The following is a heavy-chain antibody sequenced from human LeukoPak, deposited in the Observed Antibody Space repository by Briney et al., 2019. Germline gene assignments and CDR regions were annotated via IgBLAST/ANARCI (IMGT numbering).Heavy chain of an antibody. J-gene: IGHJ4*02. D-gene: IGHD3-22*01. Sequence: GGSLRLSCTASGFTFSGYSMNWIRQAPGKGLEWVSSFGARSTSIYHAGSVKGRFAISRDNAKNSLYLQMNSLRAEDTALYYCAREVSEGFDFWGQGTLVTVSS. CDR2: FGARSTSI. CDR1: GFTFSGYS. CDR3: AREVSEGFDF. V-gene: IGHV3-21*01.